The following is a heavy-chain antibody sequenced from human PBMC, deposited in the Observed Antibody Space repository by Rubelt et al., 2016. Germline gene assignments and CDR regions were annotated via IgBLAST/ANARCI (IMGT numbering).Heavy chain of an antibody. CDR2: INHRGST. CDR3: AGSIAVAGHLDY. J-gene: IGHJ4*02. D-gene: IGHD6-19*01. V-gene: IGHV4-39*07. CDR1: GGSISSSSYY. Sequence: QVQLQESGPGLVKPSETLSLTCTVSGGSISSSSYYWSWIRQPPGKGLEWIGEINHRGSTNYNPSLKSRVTISVDTSKNQFSLKLSSVTAADTAVYYCAGSIAVAGHLDYWGQGTLVTVSS.